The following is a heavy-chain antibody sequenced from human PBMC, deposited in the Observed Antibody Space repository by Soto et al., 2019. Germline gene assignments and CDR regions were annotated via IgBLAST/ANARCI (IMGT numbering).Heavy chain of an antibody. CDR2: IKSKTDGGTT. CDR1: GFTFSNAW. D-gene: IGHD6-19*01. CDR3: TTSFASYSSGWYFDY. Sequence: EVQLVESGGGLVKPGGSLRLSCAASGFTFSNAWMSWVRQAPGKGLEWVGRIKSKTDGGTTDYAAPVKGRFTISRDDSKNTLYLQMNSLKTEDTAVYYCTTSFASYSSGWYFDYRGQGTLVTVSS. V-gene: IGHV3-15*01. J-gene: IGHJ4*02.